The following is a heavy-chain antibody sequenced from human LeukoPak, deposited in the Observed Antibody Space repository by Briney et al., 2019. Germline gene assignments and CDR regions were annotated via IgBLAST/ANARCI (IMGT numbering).Heavy chain of an antibody. Sequence: ASVKVSCKASGYTFTSHGISWVRQAPGQGLEWMGWISAYNGNTNYAQKLQGRVTMTTDTSTSTAYMELRSLRSDDTAVYYCARGYYDSSGYYSIFDYWGQGTLVTVSS. CDR2: ISAYNGNT. V-gene: IGHV1-18*01. D-gene: IGHD3-22*01. CDR1: GYTFTSHG. J-gene: IGHJ4*02. CDR3: ARGYYDSSGYYSIFDY.